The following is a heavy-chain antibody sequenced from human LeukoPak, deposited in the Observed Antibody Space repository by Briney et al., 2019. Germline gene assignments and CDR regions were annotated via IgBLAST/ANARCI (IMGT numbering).Heavy chain of an antibody. V-gene: IGHV3-21*01. D-gene: IGHD3-10*01. Sequence: GGSLRLSCAASGFTFSSYSMNWVRQAPGKGLEWVSSISSSSSYIYYADSVKGRFTISRDNAKNSLYLQMNSLRAEDTAVYYCARAQSYGSGNYYCDYWGQGTLVTVSS. CDR2: ISSSSSYI. J-gene: IGHJ4*02. CDR1: GFTFSSYS. CDR3: ARAQSYGSGNYYCDY.